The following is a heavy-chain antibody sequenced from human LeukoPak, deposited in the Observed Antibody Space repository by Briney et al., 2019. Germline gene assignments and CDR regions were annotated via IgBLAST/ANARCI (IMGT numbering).Heavy chain of an antibody. CDR1: GFSFTDYP. CDR3: ATDKRYAFDY. D-gene: IGHD3-9*01. V-gene: IGHV3-48*02. Sequence: GGSLRLSCATSGFSFTDYPMNWVRQAPGKGLEWISNIRTTAEGAKYAYYADSVEGRVTTPRDDGKNTLYLHMNSLRDDDTAVYYCATDKRYAFDYWGQGILVTVSS. J-gene: IGHJ4*02. CDR2: IRTTAEGAKYA.